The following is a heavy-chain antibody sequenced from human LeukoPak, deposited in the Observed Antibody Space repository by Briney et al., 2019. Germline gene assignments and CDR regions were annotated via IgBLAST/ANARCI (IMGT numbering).Heavy chain of an antibody. CDR1: GFTFSSYA. Sequence: PGGSLRLSCAASGFTFSSYAMSWVRQAPGKGLEWVSAICGSGGSTYYADSVKGRFTISRDNSKNTLYLQMNSLRAEDTAVYYCAKRETHYYYYMDVWGKGTTVTVSS. V-gene: IGHV3-23*01. D-gene: IGHD1-26*01. CDR2: ICGSGGST. CDR3: AKRETHYYYYMDV. J-gene: IGHJ6*03.